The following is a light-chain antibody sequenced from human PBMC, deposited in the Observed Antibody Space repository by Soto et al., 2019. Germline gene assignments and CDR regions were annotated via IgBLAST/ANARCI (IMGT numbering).Light chain of an antibody. CDR1: SSDVGGYNY. CDR2: DVS. Sequence: QSALTQPASVSGSPGQSIAISCTGYSSDVGGYNYVSWYQQHPGKAPELMIYDVSNRPSGVSNRFSGSKSGNTASLTISGLQAQDEADYYCSSYTSSSFYVFGTGTKLTVL. V-gene: IGLV2-14*01. CDR3: SSYTSSSFYV. J-gene: IGLJ1*01.